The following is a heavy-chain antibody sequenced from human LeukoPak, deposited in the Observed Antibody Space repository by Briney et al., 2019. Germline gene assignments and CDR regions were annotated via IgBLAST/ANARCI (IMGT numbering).Heavy chain of an antibody. J-gene: IGHJ3*02. Sequence: GGSLRLSCAASGFTFSDYILDWVRQAPGKGLEWVGRIRRGANSYTTEYAASVNGRFTISRDDSKNSLYLHMNSLKTEDTAVYHCSRDGGEGGNSAFDIWGQGTKVTVSS. CDR2: IRRGANSYTT. CDR3: SRDGGEGGNSAFDI. CDR1: GFTFSDYI. D-gene: IGHD3-16*01. V-gene: IGHV3-72*01.